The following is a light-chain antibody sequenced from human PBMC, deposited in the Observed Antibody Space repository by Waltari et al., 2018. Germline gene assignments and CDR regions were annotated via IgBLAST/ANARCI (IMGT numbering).Light chain of an antibody. V-gene: IGKV4-1*01. Sequence: DIVITQSPDSLAVSLGERATINRTSSQSLFYSPTKKNSLAWYQQKPGQPPKLLIYWASARESGVPDRFSGSGSGTDFTLTISTLQAEDVAVYYCQQYYDIPYTFGRGTKLEIQ. CDR3: QQYYDIPYT. CDR2: WAS. CDR1: QSLFYSPTKKNS. J-gene: IGKJ2*01.